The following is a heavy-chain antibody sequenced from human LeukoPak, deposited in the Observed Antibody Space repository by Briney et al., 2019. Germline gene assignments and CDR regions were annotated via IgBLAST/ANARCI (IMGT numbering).Heavy chain of an antibody. CDR2: IRYDGSNK. Sequence: GGSLRLSCAASGFTFSSYGMHWVRQAPGKGLEWVAFIRYDGSNKYYADSVKGRFTISRDNSKNTLYLQMNSLRAEDTAVYYCAKDNTDILTGSTVRALDYWGQGTLVTVSS. V-gene: IGHV3-30*02. J-gene: IGHJ4*02. D-gene: IGHD3-9*01. CDR1: GFTFSSYG. CDR3: AKDNTDILTGSTVRALDY.